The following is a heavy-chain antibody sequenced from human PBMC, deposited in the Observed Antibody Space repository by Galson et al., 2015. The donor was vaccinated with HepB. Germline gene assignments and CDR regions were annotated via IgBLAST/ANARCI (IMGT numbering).Heavy chain of an antibody. V-gene: IGHV3-33*08. D-gene: IGHD3-10*01. CDR3: ARAFDGYITMVRGVIGGFDP. CDR2: IWYDGSNK. J-gene: IGHJ5*02. CDR1: GFTFSSYG. Sequence: SLRLSCAASGFTFSSYGMHWVRQAPGKGLEWVAVIWYDGSNKYYADSVKGRFTISRDNSKNTLYLQMNSLRAEDTAVYYCARAFDGYITMVRGVIGGFDPWGQGTLVTVSS.